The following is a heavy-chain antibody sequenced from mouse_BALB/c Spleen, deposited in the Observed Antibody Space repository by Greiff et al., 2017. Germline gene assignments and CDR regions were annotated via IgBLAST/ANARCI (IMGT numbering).Heavy chain of an antibody. CDR1: GFNIKDYY. Sequence: DVKLQESGAELVRSGASVKLSCTASGFNIKDYYMHWVKQRPEQGLEWIGWIDPENGDTEYAPKFQGKATMTADTSSNTAYLQLSSLTSEDTAVYYCNAGGYGNYRYYAMDYWGQGTSVTVSS. D-gene: IGHD2-1*01. J-gene: IGHJ4*01. CDR2: IDPENGDT. V-gene: IGHV14-4*02. CDR3: NAGGYGNYRYYAMDY.